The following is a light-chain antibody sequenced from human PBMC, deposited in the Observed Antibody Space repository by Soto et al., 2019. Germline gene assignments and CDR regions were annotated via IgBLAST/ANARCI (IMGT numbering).Light chain of an antibody. J-gene: IGKJ4*01. CDR3: QQYNRGLT. CDR1: QSVRNN. V-gene: IGKV3-15*01. CDR2: GAS. Sequence: ELVMTQSPATLSVSPGARATLSCRASQSVRNNLAWYQQRPGQVPRLLIYGASTRATDIPARFSGSGSGAEFTLTISSLQSEDFALYYCQQYNRGLTFGGGTKVDIK.